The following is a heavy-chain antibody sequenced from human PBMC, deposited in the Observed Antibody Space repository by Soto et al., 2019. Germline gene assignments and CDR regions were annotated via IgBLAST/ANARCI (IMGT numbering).Heavy chain of an antibody. J-gene: IGHJ3*02. V-gene: IGHV5-51*01. D-gene: IGHD6-19*01. CDR3: ARGVVVAGTTNGFDI. Sequence: PGESLKISCKGSGYRFINYWIGWVRQKPEKGLEWMGIMYPGDSDTIYSPPFQGQVTISVDKSTNTAYLQWSSLKVSDTAMYYCARGVVVAGTTNGFDIWGQGTMVTVSS. CDR2: MYPGDSDT. CDR1: GYRFINYW.